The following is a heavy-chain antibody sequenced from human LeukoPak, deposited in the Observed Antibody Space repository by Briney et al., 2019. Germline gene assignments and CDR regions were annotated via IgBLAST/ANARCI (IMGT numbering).Heavy chain of an antibody. J-gene: IGHJ4*02. CDR1: GFTFSSYG. CDR2: ISYDGSNK. V-gene: IGHV3-30*18. D-gene: IGHD2-2*01. CDR3: AKDSQDIVVVPAADY. Sequence: GGSLRLSCAASGFTFSSYGMHWVRQAPGKGLEWVAVISYDGSNKYYADSVKGRFTISRDNSKNTLYLQMNSPRAEDTAVYYCAKDSQDIVVVPAADYWGQGTLVTVSS.